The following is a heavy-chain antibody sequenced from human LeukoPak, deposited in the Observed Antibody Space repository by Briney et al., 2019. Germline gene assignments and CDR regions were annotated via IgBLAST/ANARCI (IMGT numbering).Heavy chain of an antibody. J-gene: IGHJ4*02. Sequence: GASVKVSCKASGYTFTSYYMHWVRQAPGQGLEWMGWISAYNGNTNYAQKLQGRVTMTTDTSTSTAYMELRSLRSDDTAVYYCATGLLWFGDDYWGQGTLVTVSS. CDR3: ATGLLWFGDDY. V-gene: IGHV1-18*04. CDR2: ISAYNGNT. D-gene: IGHD3-10*01. CDR1: GYTFTSYY.